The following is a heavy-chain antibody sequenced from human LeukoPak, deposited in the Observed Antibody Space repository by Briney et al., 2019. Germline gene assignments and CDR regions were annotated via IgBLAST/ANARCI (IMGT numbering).Heavy chain of an antibody. CDR3: ARTYYYDSSGYYHDAFDI. Sequence: SETLSLTCTVSGGSISNYYWSWIRQPPGKGLEWIGYIYYSGSTNYNPSLKSRVTISVDTSKNQFSLKLSSVTAADTAVYYCARTYYYDSSGYYHDAFDIWGQGTMVTVSS. D-gene: IGHD3-22*01. J-gene: IGHJ3*02. CDR2: IYYSGST. CDR1: GGSISNYY. V-gene: IGHV4-59*01.